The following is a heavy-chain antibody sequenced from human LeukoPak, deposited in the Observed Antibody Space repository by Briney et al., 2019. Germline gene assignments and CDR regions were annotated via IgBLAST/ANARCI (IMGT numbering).Heavy chain of an antibody. CDR1: GGSISSYY. D-gene: IGHD2-2*01. V-gene: IGHV4-59*01. Sequence: SETLSLTCTVSGGSISSYYGSWIRQPPGKGLEWIGYIYYSGSTNYNPSLKSRVTISVDTSKNQFSLKLSSVTAADTAVYYCARELGYCSSTSCNNWFDPWGQGTLVTVSS. CDR3: ARELGYCSSTSCNNWFDP. J-gene: IGHJ5*02. CDR2: IYYSGST.